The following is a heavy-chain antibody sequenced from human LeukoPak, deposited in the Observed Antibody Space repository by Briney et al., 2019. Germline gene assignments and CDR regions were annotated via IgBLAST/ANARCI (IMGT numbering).Heavy chain of an antibody. V-gene: IGHV4-39*07. CDR2: IYYSGTI. CDR3: ARVTTIYYFEY. D-gene: IGHD3-9*01. J-gene: IGHJ4*02. CDR1: GDSIRNRNYY. Sequence: PSETLSLTCTVSGDSIRNRNYYWGWIRQPPGKGLEWIGNIYYSGTINYDPSLKSRVTISVDRSKNQFSLKLSSVTAADTAVYYCARVTTIYYFEYWGQGILVTVSS.